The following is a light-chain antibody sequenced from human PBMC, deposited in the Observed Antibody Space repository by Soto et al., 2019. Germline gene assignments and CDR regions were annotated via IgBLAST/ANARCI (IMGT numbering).Light chain of an antibody. J-gene: IGKJ2*01. Sequence: EVVLTQSPGTLSLSPGERATLSCRASQTVNSSYLAWYQQKPGQAPRLLIYSASSRATDIPDRFSGSGSGTDLTPTISRLEPEDFQVYSCPLYRISPPKYTFGQGTKLEIK. CDR3: PLYRISPPKYT. CDR2: SAS. CDR1: QTVNSSY. V-gene: IGKV3-20*01.